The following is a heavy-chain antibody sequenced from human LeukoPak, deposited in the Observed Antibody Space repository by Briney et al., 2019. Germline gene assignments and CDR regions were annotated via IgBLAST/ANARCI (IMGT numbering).Heavy chain of an antibody. V-gene: IGHV3-48*03. D-gene: IGHD5-12*01. Sequence: GGSLRLSCAASGFTLSSYEMNWVRQAPGKGLEWVSYISSSGSTIYYADSVKGRFTISRDNAKNSLYLQMNSLRAEDTAVYYCAREGDSGYDSYFDYWGQGTLVTVSS. CDR2: ISSSGSTI. J-gene: IGHJ4*02. CDR1: GFTLSSYE. CDR3: AREGDSGYDSYFDY.